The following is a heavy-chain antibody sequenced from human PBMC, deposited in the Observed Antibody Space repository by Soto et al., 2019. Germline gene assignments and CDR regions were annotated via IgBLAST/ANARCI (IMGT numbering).Heavy chain of an antibody. D-gene: IGHD4-4*01. J-gene: IGHJ4*02. CDR2: IYYSGST. Sequence: SETLSLTCAVYGVPFSGYFWSWIRQPPGKGLEWIGSIYYSGSTYYNPSLKSRVTISVDTSKNQFSLKLSSVTAADTAVYDCGRHDYSTSFDYWGQGTLVTVSS. V-gene: IGHV4-34*01. CDR3: GRHDYSTSFDY. CDR1: GVPFSGYF.